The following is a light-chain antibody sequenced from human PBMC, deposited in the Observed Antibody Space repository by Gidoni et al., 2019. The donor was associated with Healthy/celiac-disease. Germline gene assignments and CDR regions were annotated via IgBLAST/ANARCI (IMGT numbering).Light chain of an antibody. CDR2: KDS. V-gene: IGLV3-25*03. CDR3: QSADSSGTCVV. J-gene: IGLJ2*01. Sequence: SYELTQPPSVSVSPGQTARITCSGDALPKQYAYWYQQKPGQAPVRVIYKDSERPSGIPERFSGSSSGTTVTLTISGVQAEDEADYYCQSADSSGTCVVFGGGTKLTVL. CDR1: ALPKQY.